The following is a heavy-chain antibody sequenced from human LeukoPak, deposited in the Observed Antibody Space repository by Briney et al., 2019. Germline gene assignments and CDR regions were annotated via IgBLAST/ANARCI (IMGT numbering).Heavy chain of an antibody. V-gene: IGHV3-23*01. CDR2: IRFNGGLS. D-gene: IGHD2-21*02. Sequence: GGSLRLSCAASGFTFRTYAMSWVRQAPGMGLEWVSSIRFNGGLSYYADSVKGRFTISRDNSKNTLFLQMDSLRADDTAFYYCASTASYCGFDCYSYFDYWGQGILVTVSS. J-gene: IGHJ4*02. CDR3: ASTASYCGFDCYSYFDY. CDR1: GFTFRTYA.